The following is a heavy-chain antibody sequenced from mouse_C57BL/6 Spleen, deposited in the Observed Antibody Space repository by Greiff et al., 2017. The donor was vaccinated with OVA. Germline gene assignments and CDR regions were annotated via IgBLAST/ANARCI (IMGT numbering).Heavy chain of an antibody. CDR2: IRLKSDNYAT. J-gene: IGHJ4*01. Sequence: EVQLVESGGGLVQPGGSMKLSCVASGFTFSNYWMNWVRQSPEKGLEWVAQIRLKSDNYATHYAESVKGRFTISRDDSKSSVYLQMNNLRAEDTGIYYCTGGYDYDDAMDYWGQGTSVTVSS. CDR3: TGGYDYDDAMDY. CDR1: GFTFSNYW. V-gene: IGHV6-3*01. D-gene: IGHD2-4*01.